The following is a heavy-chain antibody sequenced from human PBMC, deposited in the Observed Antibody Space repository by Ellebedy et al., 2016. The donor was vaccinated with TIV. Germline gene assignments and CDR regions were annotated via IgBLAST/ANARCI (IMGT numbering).Heavy chain of an antibody. Sequence: SETLSLTXAVSGGSISSGGYSWSWIRQPPGKGLEWIGYIYHSGSTYYNPSLKSRVTISVDRSKNQFSLKLSSVTAADTAVYYCARAGYSSGWYWAWYFDYWGQGTLVTVSS. D-gene: IGHD6-19*01. CDR1: GGSISSGGYS. CDR2: IYHSGST. V-gene: IGHV4-30-2*01. J-gene: IGHJ4*02. CDR3: ARAGYSSGWYWAWYFDY.